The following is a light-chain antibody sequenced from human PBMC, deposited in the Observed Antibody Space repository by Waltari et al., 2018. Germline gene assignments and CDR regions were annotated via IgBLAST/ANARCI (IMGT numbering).Light chain of an antibody. CDR3: MQALQTSYT. CDR2: LGS. Sequence: DIVMTQSPLSLPVTPGEPASISCRSSQSLLHSNGNNYLEWYLQKPGQSPQLLIYLGSNRASGVPDMFSGSGSGTEFTLKISRVEAEDVGVYYCMQALQTSYTFGQGTKLEIK. V-gene: IGKV2-28*01. J-gene: IGKJ2*01. CDR1: QSLLHSNGNNY.